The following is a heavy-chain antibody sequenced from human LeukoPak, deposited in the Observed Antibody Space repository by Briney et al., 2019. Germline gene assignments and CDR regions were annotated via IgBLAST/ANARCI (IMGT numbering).Heavy chain of an antibody. D-gene: IGHD1-26*01. CDR2: INGDGSNV. CDR1: GFVFSDYY. J-gene: IGHJ4*02. CDR3: ARESPGGSPDY. V-gene: IGHV3-74*01. Sequence: GGSLRLSCAASGFVFSDYYMHWVRQAPGKGLVWVSHINGDGSNVNYADSVKGRFTISRDNAKNTLYLQMNSLRAEDTAVYYCARESPGGSPDYWGQGTLVTVSS.